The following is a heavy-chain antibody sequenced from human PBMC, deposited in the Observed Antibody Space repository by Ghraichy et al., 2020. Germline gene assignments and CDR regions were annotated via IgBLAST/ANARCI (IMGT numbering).Heavy chain of an antibody. Sequence: GALRLSCAASGFTFSSYSMNWVRQAPGKGLEWVSSISSSSSYIYYADSVKGRFTISRDNAKNSLYLQMNSLRAEDTAVYYCARDKPKLGYCSGGSCGDAFDIWGQGTMVTVSS. CDR2: ISSSSSYI. D-gene: IGHD2-15*01. V-gene: IGHV3-21*01. CDR3: ARDKPKLGYCSGGSCGDAFDI. CDR1: GFTFSSYS. J-gene: IGHJ3*02.